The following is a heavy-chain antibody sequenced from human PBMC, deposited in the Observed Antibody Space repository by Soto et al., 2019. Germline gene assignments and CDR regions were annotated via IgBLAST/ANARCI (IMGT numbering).Heavy chain of an antibody. CDR2: SYSTGGT. J-gene: IGHJ4*02. CDR3: ARDREPDGIWTFDS. V-gene: IGHV3-23*01. Sequence: GGSLRLSCATSGFTLAKYTMGWVRQAPGKGLEWVAESYSTGGTEYADSVKGRFTIFRDNSKSTLFLQMNSLGVGDTALYYCARDREPDGIWTFDSWGQGTLVTVSS. D-gene: IGHD3-9*01. CDR1: GFTLAKYT.